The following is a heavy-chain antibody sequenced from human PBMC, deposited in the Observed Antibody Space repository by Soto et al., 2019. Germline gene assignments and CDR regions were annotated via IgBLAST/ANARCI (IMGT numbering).Heavy chain of an antibody. V-gene: IGHV3-74*01. J-gene: IGHJ4*02. CDR2: ISTDGSTA. D-gene: IGHD6-19*01. CDR1: GIMFSSYW. Sequence: DVQLVQSGGGLVQPGGSLRLSCAASGIMFSSYWMHWVRQTPGKGLLWVSVISTDGSTATYADSVKGRFTTSRDNAKNTLYLQMNSLRAEDTAVYYCVRGGTSGWFWGQGTLVTVSS. CDR3: VRGGTSGWF.